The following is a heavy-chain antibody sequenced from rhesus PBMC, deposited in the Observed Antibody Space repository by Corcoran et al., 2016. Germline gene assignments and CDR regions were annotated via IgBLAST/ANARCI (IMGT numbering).Heavy chain of an antibody. V-gene: IGHV1-180*01. D-gene: IGHD4-29*01. Sequence: QVQLVQSGAEIKQPGASVKLSCKASGYTFTSYSMHWVRQAPGQGLEWKGLNSHYNGNKGYAQNVQGRVTITTDTSTSTGYRELSSLRSEDTAVYYCTVAATGYFDYWGQGVLVTVSS. CDR1: GYTFTSYS. CDR2: NSHYNGNK. CDR3: TVAATGYFDY. J-gene: IGHJ4*01.